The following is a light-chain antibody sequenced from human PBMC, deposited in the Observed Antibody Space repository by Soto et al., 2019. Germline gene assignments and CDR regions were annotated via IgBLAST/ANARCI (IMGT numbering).Light chain of an antibody. CDR3: QVWDSSSERVV. J-gene: IGLJ2*01. CDR1: NIGSKS. CDR2: YDS. V-gene: IGLV3-21*04. Sequence: SDELTQPPSVSVAPGKTARITCGGNNIGSKSVHWYQQKPGQAPVLVIYYDSDRPSGIPERFSGSNSGNTATLTISRVEAGDEADYYCQVWDSSSERVVFGGGTKLTVL.